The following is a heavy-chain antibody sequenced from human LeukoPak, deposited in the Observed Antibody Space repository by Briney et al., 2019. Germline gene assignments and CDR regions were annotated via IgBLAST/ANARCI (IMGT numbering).Heavy chain of an antibody. J-gene: IGHJ4*02. CDR2: ISGSGGST. CDR3: AKEGNYDSSGYYYAGLY. V-gene: IGHV3-23*01. CDR1: GFTFSSNG. Sequence: GGTLRLSCAASGFTFSSNGMSWVRQAPGKGLEWVSAISGSGGSTYYADSVKGRFTISRDNSKNTLYLQMNSLRAEDTAVYYCAKEGNYDSSGYYYAGLYWGQGTLVTVSS. D-gene: IGHD3-22*01.